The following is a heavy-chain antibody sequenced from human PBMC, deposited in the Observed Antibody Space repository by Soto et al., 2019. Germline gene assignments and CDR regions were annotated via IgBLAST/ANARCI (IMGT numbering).Heavy chain of an antibody. CDR1: GGTFSSYA. D-gene: IGHD6-13*01. CDR3: AKECIAANYYYYGMDV. V-gene: IGHV1-69*13. Sequence: SVKVSCKASGGTFSSYAISWVRQAPGQGLEWMGGIIPIFGTANYAQKFQGRVTITADESTSTAYMELSSLRSEDTAVYYCAKECIAANYYYYGMDVWGQGTTVTVSS. J-gene: IGHJ6*02. CDR2: IIPIFGTA.